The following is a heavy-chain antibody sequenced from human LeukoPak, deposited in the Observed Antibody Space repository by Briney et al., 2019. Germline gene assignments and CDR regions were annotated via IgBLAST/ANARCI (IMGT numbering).Heavy chain of an antibody. V-gene: IGHV3-30*18. J-gene: IGHJ4*02. D-gene: IGHD6-13*01. Sequence: GRSLRLSCAASRFXFSYFAMHWVRQAPGKGLEWVAVLSDDGSNKFYADSVKGRFTISRDNSKNTLYLQMNSLRAEDTAFYYCAKDPHSSSWYYFDSWGQGSLVTVSS. CDR2: LSDDGSNK. CDR3: AKDPHSSSWYYFDS. CDR1: RFXFSYFA.